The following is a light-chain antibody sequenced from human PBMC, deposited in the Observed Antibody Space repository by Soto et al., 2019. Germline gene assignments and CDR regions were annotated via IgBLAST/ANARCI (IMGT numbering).Light chain of an antibody. J-gene: IGKJ4*01. CDR1: QSINRH. CDR2: DAS. CDR3: QQRSNWPPVT. Sequence: EILLTQSPATLSLAPGERATLSCRASQSINRHLAWYRQKPGQAPRLLIYDASNRATGIPARFSGSGSGTDFTLTISSLEPEDFGVYYRQQRSNWPPVTFGGGTKVDIK. V-gene: IGKV3-11*01.